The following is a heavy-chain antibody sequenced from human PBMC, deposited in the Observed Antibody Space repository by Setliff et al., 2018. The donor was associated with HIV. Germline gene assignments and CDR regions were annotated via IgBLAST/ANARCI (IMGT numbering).Heavy chain of an antibody. V-gene: IGHV1-46*01. J-gene: IGHJ3*02. D-gene: IGHD3-22*01. CDR1: GYSFTNHY. CDR2: INPTGGST. CDR3: ATGSFSRDSSGYDAFDI. Sequence: SVKVSCKPSGYSFTNHYMHWVRQAPGQGLEWMGVINPTGGSTRNTQKFQGRVAMTRDTSTSTAYMELSSLRSEDTAVYYCATGSFSRDSSGYDAFDIWGQGTMVTVSS.